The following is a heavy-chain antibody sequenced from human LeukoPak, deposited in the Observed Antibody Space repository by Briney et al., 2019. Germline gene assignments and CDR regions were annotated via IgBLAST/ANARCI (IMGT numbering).Heavy chain of an antibody. CDR1: GYTFTSYD. D-gene: IGHD6-13*01. Sequence: ASVKVSCKASGYTFTSYDINWVRQATGQGLEWMGWMNPNSGNTGYAQKFQGRVTMTRNTSISTAYMELSSLRSEDTAVYYCARDQPGWSSSWYAFDYWGQGTLVTVSS. CDR2: MNPNSGNT. CDR3: ARDQPGWSSSWYAFDY. V-gene: IGHV1-8*01. J-gene: IGHJ4*02.